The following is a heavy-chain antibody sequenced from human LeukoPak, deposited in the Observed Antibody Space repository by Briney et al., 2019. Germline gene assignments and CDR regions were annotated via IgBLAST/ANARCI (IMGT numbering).Heavy chain of an antibody. D-gene: IGHD3-10*01. V-gene: IGHV4-4*07. CDR2: IYTSGST. CDR1: GGSISSYY. Sequence: SETLSLTCTVSGGSISSYYWSWIRQPAGKGLEWIGRIYTSGSTNYNPSLKSRVTMSVDTSKNQFSLKLSPVTAADTAVYYCAREERITMVRGVMSDWGQGTLVTVSS. J-gene: IGHJ4*02. CDR3: AREERITMVRGVMSD.